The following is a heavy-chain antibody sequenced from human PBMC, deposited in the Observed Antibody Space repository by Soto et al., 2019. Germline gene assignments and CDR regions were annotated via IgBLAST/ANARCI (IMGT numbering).Heavy chain of an antibody. CDR1: GYTFTSYY. CDR3: ARDQNDGSGYEYTH. CDR2: IKSSDGTT. V-gene: IGHV1-46*01. J-gene: IGHJ4*02. Sequence: QVQLEQSGAEVKKPGASVKVSCRAYGYTFTSYYIHWVRQAPGQGLEWMGIIKSSDGTTNYAQKFQGRVTMTRNTSTSTVDMELSSLRSEDTAVYYCARDQNDGSGYEYTHWGQGTLVTVSS. D-gene: IGHD3-22*01.